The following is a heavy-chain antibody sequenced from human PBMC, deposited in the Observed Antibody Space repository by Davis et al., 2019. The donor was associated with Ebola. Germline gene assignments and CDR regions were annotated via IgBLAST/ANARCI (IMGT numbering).Heavy chain of an antibody. V-gene: IGHV3-66*01. CDR1: GFTVSSNY. Sequence: GESLTISCAASGFTVSSNYMSWVRQAPGKGLEWVSVIYSGGSTYYADSVKGRFTISRDNSKNTLYLQMNSLRAEDTAVYYCASEGSNYYDSSGYYYNAFDYWGQGTLVTVSS. D-gene: IGHD3-22*01. CDR3: ASEGSNYYDSSGYYYNAFDY. J-gene: IGHJ4*02. CDR2: IYSGGST.